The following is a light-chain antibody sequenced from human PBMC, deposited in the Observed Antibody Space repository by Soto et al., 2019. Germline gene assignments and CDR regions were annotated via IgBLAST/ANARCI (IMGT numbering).Light chain of an antibody. CDR1: SSDVGGYNY. V-gene: IGLV2-14*01. CDR3: SSYTSSSTLQTV. CDR2: DVS. Sequence: QSVLTRPASVSGSPGQSITISCTGTSSDVGGYNYVSWYQQHPGKAPKLMIYDVSNRPSGVSNRFSGSKSGNTASLTISGLQAEDEADYYCSSYTSSSTLQTVFGGGTQLTVL. J-gene: IGLJ7*01.